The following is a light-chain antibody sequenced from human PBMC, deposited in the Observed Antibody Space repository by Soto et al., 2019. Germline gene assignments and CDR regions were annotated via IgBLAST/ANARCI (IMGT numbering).Light chain of an antibody. V-gene: IGKV3-15*01. CDR3: QQYNYWPRT. J-gene: IGKJ2*01. Sequence: EIVMTQSPATLSVSPGERATLSCRASQSVSSNFAWYQQKPGQAPRLLIYGASTRATAIPARFSGSGSGTEFTLTISSLQSEDFAVYYCQQYNYWPRTFGQGTKLEIK. CDR2: GAS. CDR1: QSVSSN.